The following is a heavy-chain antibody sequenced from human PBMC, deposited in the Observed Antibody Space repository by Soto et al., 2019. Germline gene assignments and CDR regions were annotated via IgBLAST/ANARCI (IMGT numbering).Heavy chain of an antibody. CDR1: GFTFSYYW. V-gene: IGHV3-74*01. J-gene: IGHJ3*01. D-gene: IGHD1-26*01. CDR3: ARGDRGAFDL. Sequence: EVQLVESGGGLVRPGGSLRLSCAASGFTFSYYWMHWVRQAPGKGLVWVSRIHSDGSSTTYADFVKGRFIISRDNARNTXXXXXNSVXVXDXAVYYCARGDRGAFDLWGQGTVVTVSS. CDR2: IHSDGSST.